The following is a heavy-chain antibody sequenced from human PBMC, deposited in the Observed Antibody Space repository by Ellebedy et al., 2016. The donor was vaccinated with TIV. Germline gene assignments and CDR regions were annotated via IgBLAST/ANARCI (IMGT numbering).Heavy chain of an antibody. CDR3: AKDRAGRPVTTCLDY. Sequence: GGSLRLSCEASGFSFDEYPMHWVRQAPGRGLEWVSLISGDGGIINYADSVKGRFTISRDNSKNTLYLQMNRLRIEDTAVYYCAKDRAGRPVTTCLDYWGQGTLVTVSS. CDR2: ISGDGGII. V-gene: IGHV3-43*02. J-gene: IGHJ4*02. D-gene: IGHD4-17*01. CDR1: GFSFDEYP.